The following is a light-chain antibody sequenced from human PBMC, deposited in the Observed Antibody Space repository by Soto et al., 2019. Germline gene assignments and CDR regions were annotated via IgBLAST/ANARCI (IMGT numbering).Light chain of an antibody. CDR2: GAS. V-gene: IGKV3-20*01. Sequence: NVLTQSPGTLSLSPGERATLSCRASESVSSRYLAWYQQKPGQAPRFLIYGASSRATGIPDRFSGSGSGTDFTLTISSLEPEDFAVYYCQQYGRSITFGGGTRWISN. CDR3: QQYGRSIT. CDR1: ESVSSRY. J-gene: IGKJ4*01.